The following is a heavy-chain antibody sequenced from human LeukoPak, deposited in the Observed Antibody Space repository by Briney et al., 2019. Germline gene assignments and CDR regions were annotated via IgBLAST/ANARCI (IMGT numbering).Heavy chain of an antibody. CDR2: IFYSVST. CDR1: GGSVSRNY. V-gene: IGHV4-59*02. Sequence: SETLSLTCTVSGGSVSRNYWTWIRQAPGKGLEWIGYIFYSVSTNYNRCLKSRVTISVDTSNNHVSLKLDSVTAAEAAMYYCARGMSPLPSLYDSSGYAPDSWGQGTLVTVSS. J-gene: IGHJ4*02. CDR3: ARGMSPLPSLYDSSGYAPDS. D-gene: IGHD3-22*01.